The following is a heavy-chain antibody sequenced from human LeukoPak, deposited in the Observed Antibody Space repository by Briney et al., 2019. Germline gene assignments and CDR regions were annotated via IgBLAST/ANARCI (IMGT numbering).Heavy chain of an antibody. V-gene: IGHV3-64*01. Sequence: GGSLRLSCAASGFPFSSYAMHWVRPAPGKGLEYVSAISSNGGSTYYANSVKGRFTISRDNSKNTLYLQMGSLRAEDMAVYYCAREGLTNWGQGTLVTVSS. CDR3: AREGLTN. J-gene: IGHJ4*02. CDR2: ISSNGGST. D-gene: IGHD4/OR15-4a*01. CDR1: GFPFSSYA.